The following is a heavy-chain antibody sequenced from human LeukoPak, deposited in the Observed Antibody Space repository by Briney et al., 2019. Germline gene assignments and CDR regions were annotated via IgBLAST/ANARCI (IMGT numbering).Heavy chain of an antibody. CDR1: GGSISSGSHY. CDR2: IYTSGST. CDR3: ARDCYDSSGYSLTYYYYMDV. D-gene: IGHD3-22*01. V-gene: IGHV4-61*02. J-gene: IGHJ6*03. Sequence: SETLSLTCTVSGGSISSGSHYWSWIRQPAGKGLEWIGRIYTSGSTNYNPSLKSRVTISVDTSKNQFSLKLSSVTAADTAVYYCARDCYDSSGYSLTYYYYMDVWGKGTMVTISS.